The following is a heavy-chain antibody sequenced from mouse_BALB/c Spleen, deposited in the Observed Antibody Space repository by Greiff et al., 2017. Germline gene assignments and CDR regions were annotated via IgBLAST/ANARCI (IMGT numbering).Heavy chain of an antibody. CDR1: GFTFSSFG. Sequence: EVQVVESGGGLVQPGGSRKLSCAASGFTFSSFGMHWVRQAPEKGLEWVAYISSGGSTYYPDSVKGRFTISRDNARNILYLQMSSLRSEDTAMYYCARLLRLREGFAYWGQGTLVTVSA. CDR2: ISSGGST. J-gene: IGHJ3*01. V-gene: IGHV5-6-5*01. D-gene: IGHD1-2*01. CDR3: ARLLRLREGFAY.